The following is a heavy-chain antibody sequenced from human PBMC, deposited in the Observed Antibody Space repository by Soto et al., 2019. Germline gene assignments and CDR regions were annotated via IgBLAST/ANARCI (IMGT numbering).Heavy chain of an antibody. Sequence: ASVKVSCKASGYTFTSYAMHWVRQAPGQRLEWMGWINDGNGKSIYSQKFQGRVTITRDTSASTAYMELRSLRSDDTAVYYCARVGMATISPNWFDPWGQGTLVTVSS. CDR2: INDGNGKS. D-gene: IGHD5-12*01. CDR1: GYTFTSYA. V-gene: IGHV1-3*01. CDR3: ARVGMATISPNWFDP. J-gene: IGHJ5*02.